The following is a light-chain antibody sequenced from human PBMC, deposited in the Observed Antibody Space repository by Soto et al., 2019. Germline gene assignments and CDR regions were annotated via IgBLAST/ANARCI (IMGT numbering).Light chain of an antibody. CDR3: QQRYSPPPIT. J-gene: IGKJ5*01. Sequence: DIQMHQSPSTLSASVGGRATITCRGSQSISSWLAWYQQKPGKAPKLLIYDASSLESGVPSRFSGSGSGTDFSLTISSLQPEDFSTYYCQQRYSPPPITFGQGTRLEIK. V-gene: IGKV1-5*01. CDR2: DAS. CDR1: QSISSW.